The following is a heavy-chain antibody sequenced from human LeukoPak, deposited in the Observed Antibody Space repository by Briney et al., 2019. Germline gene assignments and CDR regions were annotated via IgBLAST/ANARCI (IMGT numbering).Heavy chain of an antibody. CDR3: ARTTYYDILTRRTDAFDI. D-gene: IGHD3-9*01. Sequence: ASVKVSCKASGYTFTSYYMHWVRQAPGQGLEWMGIINPSGGSTSYAQKFQGRVTMTRDTSTSTVYMELSSLRSEDTAVYYCARTTYYDILTRRTDAFDIWGQGTMVTASS. J-gene: IGHJ3*02. V-gene: IGHV1-46*01. CDR2: INPSGGST. CDR1: GYTFTSYY.